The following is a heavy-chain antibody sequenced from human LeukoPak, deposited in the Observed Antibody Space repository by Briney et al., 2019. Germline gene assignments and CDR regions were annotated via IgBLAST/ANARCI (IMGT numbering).Heavy chain of an antibody. J-gene: IGHJ3*02. D-gene: IGHD5-12*01. Sequence: GRSLRLSCAASGLTFDDYAMHWVRQAPGKGLEWVSGISWNSGSIGYADSVKGRFTNSRDNAKNSLYLQMNSLRAEDTALYYCAKDKIVATILGAFDIWGQGTMVTVSS. CDR2: ISWNSGSI. CDR1: GLTFDDYA. V-gene: IGHV3-9*01. CDR3: AKDKIVATILGAFDI.